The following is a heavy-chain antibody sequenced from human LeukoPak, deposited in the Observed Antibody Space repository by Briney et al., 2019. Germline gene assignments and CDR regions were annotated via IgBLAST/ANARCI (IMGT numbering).Heavy chain of an antibody. J-gene: IGHJ5*02. CDR2: RIGSGNT. CDR1: GFSFGTFA. V-gene: IGHV3-23*01. Sequence: GGSPRLSCAASGFSFGTFAMTWVRQVPGKGLEWVSGRIGSGNTYYADSVKGRFTLSSDSSKNTVYLQMNSLRVEDTAIYYCAKDLHYGDGRWEFDPWGQGTLVTVSP. CDR3: AKDLHYGDGRWEFDP. D-gene: IGHD4-17*01.